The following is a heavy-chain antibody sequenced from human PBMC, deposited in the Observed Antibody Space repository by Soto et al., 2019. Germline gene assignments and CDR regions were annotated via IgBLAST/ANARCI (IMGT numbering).Heavy chain of an antibody. CDR2: IYYTGIT. CDR3: ARVPDR. D-gene: IGHD2-2*01. Sequence: SETLSLTCSVSGASLISGEHYWSWIRQAPGKGLEWIGFIYYTGITDYNPSLKSRVTISLDSSKNQFSLTLSSVTAADTAVYYCARVPDRWGQGTLVTVSS. V-gene: IGHV4-30-4*01. CDR1: GASLISGEHY. J-gene: IGHJ5*02.